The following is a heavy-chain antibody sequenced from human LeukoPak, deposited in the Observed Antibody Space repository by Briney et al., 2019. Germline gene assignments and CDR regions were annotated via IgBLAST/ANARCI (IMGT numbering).Heavy chain of an antibody. Sequence: EASVKVSCKASGYTFTRYGVSWVRQAPGQGLQWLGWISASNGNTNYAQKFRGRVTMSTDTTSNTVYMDVRSLTPDDTAVYYCARDHSNWNYAPDFWGQGTLVIVSS. D-gene: IGHD1-7*01. V-gene: IGHV1-18*01. CDR2: ISASNGNT. J-gene: IGHJ4*02. CDR3: ARDHSNWNYAPDF. CDR1: GYTFTRYG.